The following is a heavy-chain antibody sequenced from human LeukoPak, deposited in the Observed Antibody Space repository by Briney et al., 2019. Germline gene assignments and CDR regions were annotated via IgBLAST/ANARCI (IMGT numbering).Heavy chain of an antibody. CDR2: INHSGST. V-gene: IGHV4-34*01. CDR1: GGSFSGYY. D-gene: IGHD3-9*01. CDR3: ARRGSMGVLRYLPSWFDP. J-gene: IGHJ5*02. Sequence: SETLSLTCAVYGGSFSGYYWSWIRQPPGKGLEWIGEINHSGSTNYNPSLTSRVTISVDTSKNQFSLKLSSVTAADTAVYYCARRGSMGVLRYLPSWFDPWGQGTLVTVSS.